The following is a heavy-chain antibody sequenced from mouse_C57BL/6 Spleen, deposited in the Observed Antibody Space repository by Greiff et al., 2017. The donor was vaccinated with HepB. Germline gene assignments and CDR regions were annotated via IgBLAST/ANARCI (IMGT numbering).Heavy chain of an antibody. Sequence: EVQLMESGGGLVKPGGSLKLSCAASGFTFSDYGMHWVRQAPEKGLEWVAYISSGSSTIYYADTVKGRFTISRDNAKNTLFLQMTSLRSEDTAMYYCARDGDYDDGLLYFDVWGTGTTVTVSS. J-gene: IGHJ1*03. CDR3: ARDGDYDDGLLYFDV. D-gene: IGHD2-4*01. V-gene: IGHV5-17*01. CDR1: GFTFSDYG. CDR2: ISSGSSTI.